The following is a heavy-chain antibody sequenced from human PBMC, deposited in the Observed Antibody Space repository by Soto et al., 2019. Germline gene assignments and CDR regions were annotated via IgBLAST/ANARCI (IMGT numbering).Heavy chain of an antibody. CDR1: GYTFSTSG. CDR2: INAGNGNT. Sequence: ASVKVSCKTSGYTFSTSGISWVRQAPGQGLEWVGWINAGNGNTKYSQKFQGRVTITRDTSASTAYMELSSLRSEDTAVYYCARATWVLWNIVVVPAADNWFDPWGQGTLVTVSS. J-gene: IGHJ5*02. V-gene: IGHV1-3*01. CDR3: ARATWVLWNIVVVPAADNWFDP. D-gene: IGHD2-2*01.